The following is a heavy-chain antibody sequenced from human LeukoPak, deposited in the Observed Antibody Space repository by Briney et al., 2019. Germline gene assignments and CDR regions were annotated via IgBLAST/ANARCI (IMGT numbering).Heavy chain of an antibody. J-gene: IGHJ4*02. Sequence: SETLSLTCAVYGGSFSGYYWSWIRQPPGKGLEWLGEINHSGSTNYNPSLKSRVTISVDTSKNQFSLKLSSVTAADTAVYYCARGKVSGDYVWGSYRSTFDYWGQGTLVTVSS. CDR1: GGSFSGYY. CDR3: ARGKVSGDYVWGSYRSTFDY. CDR2: INHSGST. V-gene: IGHV4-34*01. D-gene: IGHD3-16*02.